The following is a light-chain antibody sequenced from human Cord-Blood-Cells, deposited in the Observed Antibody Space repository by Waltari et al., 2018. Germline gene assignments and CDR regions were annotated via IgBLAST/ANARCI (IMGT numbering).Light chain of an antibody. Sequence: EIVLPQSPAPLSLSQGERVTLSCRASQSVTSYFAWYQHKPGQAPSLLIYDAYNRATRIPARFSGSGSGTDFTLTISSLEPEDFAVYYCQQRSNWPLTFGGGTKVEIK. CDR2: DAY. V-gene: IGKV3-11*01. CDR1: QSVTSY. J-gene: IGKJ4*01. CDR3: QQRSNWPLT.